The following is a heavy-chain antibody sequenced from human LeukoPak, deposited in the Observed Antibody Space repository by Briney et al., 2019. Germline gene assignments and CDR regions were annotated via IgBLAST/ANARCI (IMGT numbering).Heavy chain of an antibody. D-gene: IGHD3-10*01. V-gene: IGHV3-30*02. CDR3: AKDGAWYGSGAYYFDY. J-gene: IGHJ4*02. CDR1: GFTFSSYG. Sequence: PGGSLRLSCAASGFTFSSYGMHWVRQAPGKGLEWVAFIRYDGSNKYYADSVKGRFTISRDNSKNTLYLQMNSLRAEDTAVYYCAKDGAWYGSGAYYFDYWGQGTLVTVSS. CDR2: IRYDGSNK.